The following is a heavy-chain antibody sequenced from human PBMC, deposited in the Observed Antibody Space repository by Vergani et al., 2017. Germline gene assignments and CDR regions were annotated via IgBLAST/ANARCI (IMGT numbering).Heavy chain of an antibody. Sequence: VQLVESGGGLVQPGGSLRLSCTASGFTFSNYWMQWVRQAPGKGLEWVSGISWNSGSIGYADSVKGRFTISKDNAKNSLYLQMNSLKAEDRATYYCAREERSNTSPFVGDWGQGTLVTV. CDR1: GFTFSNYW. CDR2: ISWNSGSI. V-gene: IGHV3-9*01. J-gene: IGHJ4*02. D-gene: IGHD2/OR15-2a*01. CDR3: AREERSNTSPFVGD.